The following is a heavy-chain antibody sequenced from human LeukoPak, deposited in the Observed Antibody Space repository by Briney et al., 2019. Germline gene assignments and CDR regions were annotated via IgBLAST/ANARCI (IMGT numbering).Heavy chain of an antibody. J-gene: IGHJ4*02. CDR1: GFTFSSYE. CDR3: ARLRDAYPDY. V-gene: IGHV3-30-3*01. Sequence: GGSLRLSCAASGFTFSSYEMNWVRQAPGKGLEWVAVISYDGSNKYYADSVKGRFTISRDNSKNTLYLQMNSLRAEDTAVYYCARLRDAYPDYWGQGTLITVSS. CDR2: ISYDGSNK. D-gene: IGHD5-24*01.